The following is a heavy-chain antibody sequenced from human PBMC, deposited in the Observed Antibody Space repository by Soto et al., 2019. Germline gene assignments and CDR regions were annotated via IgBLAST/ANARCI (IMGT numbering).Heavy chain of an antibody. CDR2: VSGSLGSA. D-gene: IGHD3-3*01. CDR1: GFTLNDYA. Sequence: GWSLRLSCAVSGFTLNDYAMSWVRQAPGKGLEWVSTVSGSLGSAYYAASVEGRFTISGDYSNNTLYLQMNSLRVGETATYYCAKDSRLPGFGLLIHAFDLCVQGTMVTVSS. V-gene: IGHV3-23*01. CDR3: AKDSRLPGFGLLIHAFDL. J-gene: IGHJ3*01.